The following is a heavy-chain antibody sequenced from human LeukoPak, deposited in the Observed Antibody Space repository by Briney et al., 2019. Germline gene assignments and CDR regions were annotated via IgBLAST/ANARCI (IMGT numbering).Heavy chain of an antibody. CDR3: ARVCGAARPRRHYYYYMDV. CDR1: GGSISSDRYY. D-gene: IGHD6-6*01. J-gene: IGHJ6*03. CDR2: IYHSGST. Sequence: SETLSLTCSVSGGSISSDRYYWGWIRQPPGKGLEWIGSIYHSGSTYYNPSLKSRVTISVDTSKNQFSLKLSSVTAADTAVYYCARVCGAARPRRHYYYYMDVWGKGTTVTVSS. V-gene: IGHV4-39*07.